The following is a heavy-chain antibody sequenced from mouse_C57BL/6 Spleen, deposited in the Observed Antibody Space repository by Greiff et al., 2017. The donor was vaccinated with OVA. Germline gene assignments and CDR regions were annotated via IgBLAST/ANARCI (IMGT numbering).Heavy chain of an antibody. V-gene: IGHV1-80*01. CDR3: ARRYDGFDC. D-gene: IGHD2-3*01. CDR2: IYPGDGDT. J-gene: IGHJ2*01. Sequence: VQLQQSGAELVKPGASVKISCKASGYAFSSYWVKCVKQRPGKGLVWIGQIYPGDGDTNYNGKFKGKAPLTADKSSSTAYLQLSSLTSEDSAAYFCARRYDGFDCWGKGTTLTVSS. CDR1: GYAFSSYW.